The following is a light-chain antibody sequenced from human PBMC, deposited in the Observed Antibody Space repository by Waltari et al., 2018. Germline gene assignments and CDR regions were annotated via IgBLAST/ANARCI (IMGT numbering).Light chain of an antibody. CDR2: SNN. Sequence: QSVLTQPPSASGTPGQRVTISCSGSSSNLGSSYVYWYQQVPGTAPKLLTYSNNQRPSWVPARFSGSKSGTSASLAISGLRSEDEADYYCEAWDDSLSVLVFGGGTKVTVL. V-gene: IGLV1-47*01. CDR3: EAWDDSLSVLV. J-gene: IGLJ3*02. CDR1: SSNLGSSY.